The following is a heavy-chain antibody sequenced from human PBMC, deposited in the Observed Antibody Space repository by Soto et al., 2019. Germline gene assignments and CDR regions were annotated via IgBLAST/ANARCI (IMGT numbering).Heavy chain of an antibody. J-gene: IGHJ4*02. CDR2: ISWNSGGI. Sequence: SLRLSCAASGFTFDDYAMHWVRQAPGKGLEWVSGISWNSGGIVYADSLKGRFTISRDNAKNSLYLQMNSLRAEDTALYYCAKDMPPLMIRGKFDSWGQGTQVTVSS. CDR3: AKDMPPLMIRGKFDS. D-gene: IGHD3-10*01. V-gene: IGHV3-9*01. CDR1: GFTFDDYA.